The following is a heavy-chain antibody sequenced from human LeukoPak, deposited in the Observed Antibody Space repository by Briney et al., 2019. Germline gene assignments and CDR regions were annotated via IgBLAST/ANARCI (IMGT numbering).Heavy chain of an antibody. V-gene: IGHV5-51*01. CDR1: GYSFTRYW. Sequence: GESLKISCKGSGYSFTRYWIGWVRQMPGKGLEWMGIIYPDDSNTRYSPPFQGQVTISVDKSISTAYLQWSSLKASDTAMYYCARCQGTVKSAFDFWGQGTVVTVSS. CDR3: ARCQGTVKSAFDF. D-gene: IGHD4-17*01. J-gene: IGHJ3*01. CDR2: IYPDDSNT.